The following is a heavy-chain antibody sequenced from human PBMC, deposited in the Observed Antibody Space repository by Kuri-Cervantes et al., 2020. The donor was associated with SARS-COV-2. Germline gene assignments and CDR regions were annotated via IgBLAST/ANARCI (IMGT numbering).Heavy chain of an antibody. CDR2: VRGKANNYAT. D-gene: IGHD6-19*01. CDR3: ARDQGAQWPSED. CDR1: GFLFSASA. Sequence: GGSLRLSCEVSGFLFSASAIHWVRQGSGKGLEWVGRVRGKANNYATAYAASVKGRFTISRDDSKNMAYLQMNSLKTEDTAVYYCARDQGAQWPSEDWGQGTLVTVSS. J-gene: IGHJ4*02. V-gene: IGHV3-73*01.